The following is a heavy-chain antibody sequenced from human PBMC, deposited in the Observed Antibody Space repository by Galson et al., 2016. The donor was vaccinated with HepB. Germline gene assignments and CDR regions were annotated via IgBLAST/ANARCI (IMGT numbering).Heavy chain of an antibody. CDR3: VRRSTIGTNWYFDH. CDR1: GFSLNTSGMG. J-gene: IGHJ2*01. V-gene: IGHV2-5*01. Sequence: PALVKPTQTLTLTCTFSGFSLNTSGMGVGWIRQPPEKALEWLAVTYWNDDKRYSPSLKSRLTVTRDTSKNQVVLTMSNMDPVDTATYYCVRRSTIGTNWYFDHWGRGTLVTVSS. D-gene: IGHD5/OR15-5a*01. CDR2: TYWNDDK.